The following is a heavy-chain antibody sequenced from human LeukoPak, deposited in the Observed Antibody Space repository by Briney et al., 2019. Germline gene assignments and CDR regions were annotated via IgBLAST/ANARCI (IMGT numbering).Heavy chain of an antibody. J-gene: IGHJ6*03. V-gene: IGHV4-59*01. CDR1: GGSISSYY. CDR3: ARTSEGYCSGGNCWDYYYYMGV. Sequence: PSETLSLTCTVSGGSISSYYWSWIRQPPGKGLEWIGYIYYSGSTNYNPSLKSRVTISVDTSKNQFSLKLSSVTAADTAVYYCARTSEGYCSGGNCWDYYYYMGVWGKGTTVTVSS. CDR2: IYYSGST. D-gene: IGHD2-15*01.